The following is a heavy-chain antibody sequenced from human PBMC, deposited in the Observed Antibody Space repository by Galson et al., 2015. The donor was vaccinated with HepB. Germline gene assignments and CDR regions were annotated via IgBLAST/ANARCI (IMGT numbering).Heavy chain of an antibody. Sequence: SLRLSCAASGFTFSSYSMNWVRQAPGKGLEWVSSISSSSSYIHYADSVKGRFTISRDNAKNSLYLQMNSLRAEDTAVYYCARDEGGHYYDSSGYYEKFDYWGQGTLVTVSS. CDR1: GFTFSSYS. V-gene: IGHV3-21*01. CDR2: ISSSSSYI. D-gene: IGHD3-22*01. CDR3: ARDEGGHYYDSSGYYEKFDY. J-gene: IGHJ4*02.